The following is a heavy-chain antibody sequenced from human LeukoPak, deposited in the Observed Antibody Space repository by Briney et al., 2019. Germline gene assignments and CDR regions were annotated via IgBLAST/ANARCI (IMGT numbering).Heavy chain of an antibody. CDR2: INSSSSTI. Sequence: SGGSLRLSCAASGFTFSTYSMNWVRQAPGKGLEWVSYINSSSSTIFYADSVKGRFTISRDNAKNSLYLQMNSLRAEDTAVYYCARVQVVSDFWGQGTLVTVSS. V-gene: IGHV3-48*04. CDR3: ARVQVVSDF. D-gene: IGHD4-23*01. CDR1: GFTFSTYS. J-gene: IGHJ4*02.